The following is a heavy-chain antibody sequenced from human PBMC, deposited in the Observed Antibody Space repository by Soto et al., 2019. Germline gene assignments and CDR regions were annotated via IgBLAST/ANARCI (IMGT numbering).Heavy chain of an antibody. CDR3: ARDGVYYYDSRNLGDDAFDI. CDR2: ISYDGSNK. J-gene: IGHJ3*02. D-gene: IGHD3-22*01. Sequence: GGSLRLSCAASGFTFNSYAMHWVRQAPGKGLEWVAVISYDGSNKYYADSVKGRFTISRDNSKKTLYLQMNSLRAEDTAVYYCARDGVYYYDSRNLGDDAFDIWGQGTMVTVSS. CDR1: GFTFNSYA. V-gene: IGHV3-30-3*01.